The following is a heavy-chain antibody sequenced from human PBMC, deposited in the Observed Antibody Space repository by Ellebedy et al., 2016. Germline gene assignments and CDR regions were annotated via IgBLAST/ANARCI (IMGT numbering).Heavy chain of an antibody. CDR2: IYYSGST. J-gene: IGHJ3*02. V-gene: IGHV4-39*01. Sequence: SETLSLTCTVSGGSISSSSYYWGWIRQPPGTGLEWIGSIYYSGSTYYNPSLKSRVTISVDTSKNQFSLKLSSVTAADTAVYYCARHNGLAYCGGDCYSGNAFDIWGQGTMVTVSS. D-gene: IGHD2-21*02. CDR3: ARHNGLAYCGGDCYSGNAFDI. CDR1: GGSISSSSYY.